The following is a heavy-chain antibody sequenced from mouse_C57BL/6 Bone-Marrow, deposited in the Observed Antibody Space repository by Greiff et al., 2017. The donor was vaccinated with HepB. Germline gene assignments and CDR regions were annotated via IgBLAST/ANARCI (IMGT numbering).Heavy chain of an antibody. J-gene: IGHJ4*01. V-gene: IGHV1-75*01. D-gene: IGHD1-1*01. CDR3: ASFTTVVAGNAIDY. CDR1: GYTFTDYY. CDR2: IFPGSGST. Sequence: QVQLQQSGPELVKPGASVKISCKASGYTFTDYYINWVKQRPGQGLEWIGWIFPGSGSTYYNEKFKGKATLTVDKSSSTAYMLLSSLTSEDSAVYFCASFTTVVAGNAIDYWGQGTSVTVSS.